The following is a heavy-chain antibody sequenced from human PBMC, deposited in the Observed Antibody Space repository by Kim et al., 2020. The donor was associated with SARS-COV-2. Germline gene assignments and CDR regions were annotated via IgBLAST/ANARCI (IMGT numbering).Heavy chain of an antibody. CDR1: GGSFSGYY. V-gene: IGHV4-34*01. CDR3: ARGGGYDFWSGYTGHYYYYYYMDV. D-gene: IGHD3-3*01. J-gene: IGHJ6*03. CDR2: INHSGST. Sequence: SETLSLTCAVYGGSFSGYYWSWIRQPPGKGLEWIGEINHSGSTNYNPSLKSRVTISVDTSKNQFSLKLSSVTAADTAVYYCARGGGYDFWSGYTGHYYYYYYMDVWGKGTTVTVSS.